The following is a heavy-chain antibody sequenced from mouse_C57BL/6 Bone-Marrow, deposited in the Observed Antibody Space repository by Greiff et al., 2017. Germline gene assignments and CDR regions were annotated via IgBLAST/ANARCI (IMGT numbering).Heavy chain of an antibody. CDR3: AREDYYGSSAWFAD. CDR2: IYPGDGDT. CDR1: GYAFSSSW. V-gene: IGHV1-82*01. D-gene: IGHD1-1*01. Sequence: QVQLQQSGPELVKPGASMKISCKASGYAFSSSWMNWVKQRPGKGLEWIGRIYPGDGDTNYNGKFKGKATLTADKSSSTAYMQLSSLTSEDSAVYFCAREDYYGSSAWFADWGQGTLVTVSA. J-gene: IGHJ3*01.